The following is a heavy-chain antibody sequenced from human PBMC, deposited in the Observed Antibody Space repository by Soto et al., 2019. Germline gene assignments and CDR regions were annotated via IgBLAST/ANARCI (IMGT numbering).Heavy chain of an antibody. J-gene: IGHJ4*02. V-gene: IGHV4-4*02. CDR3: VSFPCWYKIDS. CDR1: GDSVISNWW. CDR2: MLHSGNT. D-gene: IGHD6-13*01. Sequence: QLQLQESGPGLVKPSGTLSLTCAVSGDSVISNWWWGWVRQSPGKGVEWIADMLHSGNTNYSPSLVSRVTLSVDISKKQFSLKLNSMTTADTAVYFCVSFPCWYKIDSWGQGILVTVSS.